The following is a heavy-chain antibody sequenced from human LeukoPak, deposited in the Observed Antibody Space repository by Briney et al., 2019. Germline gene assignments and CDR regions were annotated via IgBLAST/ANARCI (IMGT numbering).Heavy chain of an antibody. Sequence: PSETLSLTCAVYGGSFSGYYWSWIRQPPGKGLEWIGYMYDSGSTNYNPSLKSRVTISVDTSKNQFSLKLISVTAADTAVYYCARAAATANYYYYGLDVWGQGTTLTVSS. CDR2: MYDSGST. J-gene: IGHJ6*02. CDR3: ARAAATANYYYYGLDV. D-gene: IGHD6-13*01. V-gene: IGHV4-59*01. CDR1: GGSFSGYY.